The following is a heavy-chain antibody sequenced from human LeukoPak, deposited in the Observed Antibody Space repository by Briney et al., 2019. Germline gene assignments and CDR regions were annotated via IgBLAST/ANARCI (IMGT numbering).Heavy chain of an antibody. J-gene: IGHJ6*02. CDR1: GGSISSYY. V-gene: IGHV4-59*01. Sequence: SETLSLTCTVSGGSISSYYWSWIRQPPGKGLEWIGYIYYSGSTNYNPSLKSRVTISVDTSKNQFSLKLSSVTAADTAVYYCVRAGGDEYYYGSGSYHYYGMDVWGQGTTVTVSS. D-gene: IGHD3-10*01. CDR3: VRAGGDEYYYGSGSYHYYGMDV. CDR2: IYYSGST.